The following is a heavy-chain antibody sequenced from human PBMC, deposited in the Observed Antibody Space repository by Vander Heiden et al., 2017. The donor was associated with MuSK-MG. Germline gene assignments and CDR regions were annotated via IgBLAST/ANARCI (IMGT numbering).Heavy chain of an antibody. V-gene: IGHV3-7*01. Sequence: EVQLVESGGGLVEPGGSLRLSCAASGFTLSSYWMSWVRQAPGKGLEWVANIKQDGSEKYYVDSVKGRFTISRDNAKNSLYLQMNSLRAEDTAVYYCARGPPDVWGKGTTVTVAS. CDR1: GFTLSSYW. J-gene: IGHJ6*04. CDR2: IKQDGSEK. CDR3: ARGPPDV.